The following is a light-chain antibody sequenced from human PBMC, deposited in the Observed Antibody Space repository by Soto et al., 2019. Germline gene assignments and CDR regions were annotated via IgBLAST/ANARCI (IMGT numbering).Light chain of an antibody. Sequence: DIPMTQSPSTLSASVGDRVTITCRASQSINSWLAWYQQKPGKGPKLLIYKVSTLDSGVPSRFSGSASGPEFTLTSSSLQPDDFATYYCQQYNSYPWTFGHGTKVEI. CDR1: QSINSW. J-gene: IGKJ1*01. V-gene: IGKV1-5*03. CDR3: QQYNSYPWT. CDR2: KVS.